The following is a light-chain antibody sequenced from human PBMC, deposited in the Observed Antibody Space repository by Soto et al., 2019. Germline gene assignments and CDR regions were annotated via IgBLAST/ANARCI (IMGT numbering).Light chain of an antibody. CDR2: GNS. V-gene: IGLV1-40*01. J-gene: IGLJ3*02. CDR1: SSNIGAGYD. CDR3: QSYDSSLSAL. Sequence: QSVLTQPPSVSGAPGQRVTISCTGSSSNIGAGYDVHWYQQLPGTAPKLLIYGNSNRPSGVPDRFSGSKAGTSASLAITGLQALDEADYYCQSYDSSLSALFGGGTKLTVL.